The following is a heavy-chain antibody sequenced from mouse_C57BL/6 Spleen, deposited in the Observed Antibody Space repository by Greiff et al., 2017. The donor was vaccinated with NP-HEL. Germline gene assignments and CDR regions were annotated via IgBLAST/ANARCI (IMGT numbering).Heavy chain of an antibody. CDR1: GYSITSDY. CDR2: ISYSGST. J-gene: IGHJ1*03. Sequence: EVKLMESGPGLAKPSQTLSLTCSVTGYSITSDYWNWIRKFPGNKLEYMGYISYSGSTYYNPSLKSRISITLDTSKNQYYLQLNSVTTEDTATYYCARAPPTVVPNWYFDVWGTGTTVTVSS. D-gene: IGHD1-1*01. CDR3: ARAPPTVVPNWYFDV. V-gene: IGHV3-8*01.